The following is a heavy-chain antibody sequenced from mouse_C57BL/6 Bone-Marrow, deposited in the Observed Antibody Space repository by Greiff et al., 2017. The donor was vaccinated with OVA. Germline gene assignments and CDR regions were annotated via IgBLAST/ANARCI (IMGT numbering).Heavy chain of an antibody. D-gene: IGHD1-1*01. J-gene: IGHJ2*01. CDR2: IYPRDGST. CDR3: ARGDYYGSSYVNY. Sequence: QVQLKESGPELVKPGASVKLSCKASGYTFTSYDINWVKQRPGQGLEWIGWIYPRDGSTKYNEKFKGKATLTVDTSSSTAYMELHSLTSEDSAVYFCARGDYYGSSYVNYWGQGTTLTVSS. CDR1: GYTFTSYD. V-gene: IGHV1-85*01.